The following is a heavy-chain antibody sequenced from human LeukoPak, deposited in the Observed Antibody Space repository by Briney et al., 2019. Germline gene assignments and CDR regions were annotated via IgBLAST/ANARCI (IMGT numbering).Heavy chain of an antibody. J-gene: IGHJ6*02. CDR3: ARDWGYYYYYGMDV. Sequence: AGGSLRLSCAASGFTFSSYSMNWVRQAPGKWLEWVSSISSSSSYIYYADSVKGRFTISRDNAENSLYLQMNSLRAEDTAVYYCARDWGYYYYYGMDVWGQGTTVTVSS. CDR1: GFTFSSYS. CDR2: ISSSSSYI. D-gene: IGHD3-16*01. V-gene: IGHV3-21*01.